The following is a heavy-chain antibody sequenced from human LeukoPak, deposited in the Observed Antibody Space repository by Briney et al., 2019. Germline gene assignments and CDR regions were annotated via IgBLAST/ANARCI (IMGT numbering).Heavy chain of an antibody. V-gene: IGHV3-21*01. D-gene: IGHD4-11*01. Sequence: GGSLRLSCAASGFTFSTYNMNWVRQAPGKGLEWVSSISSSSSYIYYADSVKGRFTISRDNAKNSLYLQMNSLRAEDTAVYYCARAPSDYSNYVGYFDYWGQGTLVTVSS. J-gene: IGHJ4*02. CDR3: ARAPSDYSNYVGYFDY. CDR2: ISSSSSYI. CDR1: GFTFSTYN.